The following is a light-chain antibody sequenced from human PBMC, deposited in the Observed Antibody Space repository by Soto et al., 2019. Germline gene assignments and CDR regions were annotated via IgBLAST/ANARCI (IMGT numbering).Light chain of an antibody. Sequence: SYELTQPPSVSVAPGKTARITCGGNNIGSKSVHWYQQKPGQAPVLVIYYDSDRPSGIPERFSGSNSGNTATLTISRVEAGNEAAYYCQVWIVVVIIREVFGGGTKLTVL. CDR1: NIGSKS. CDR3: QVWIVVVIIREV. J-gene: IGLJ3*02. V-gene: IGLV3-21*04. CDR2: YDS.